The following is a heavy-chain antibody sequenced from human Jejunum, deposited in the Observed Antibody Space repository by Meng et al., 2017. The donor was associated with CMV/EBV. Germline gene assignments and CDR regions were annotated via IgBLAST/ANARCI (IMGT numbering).Heavy chain of an antibody. J-gene: IGHJ4*02. CDR2: IKQAGSET. CDR1: GFSFSNYW. CDR3: AREGVVGATDFDY. Sequence: FGFSFSNYWMSWVRQAPGKGLEWVANIKQAGSETNYVDSVKGRFTISRDDAKNSLYLQMDSLRGEDTAVYYCAREGVVGATDFDYWGQGTRVTVSS. V-gene: IGHV3-7*01. D-gene: IGHD1-26*01.